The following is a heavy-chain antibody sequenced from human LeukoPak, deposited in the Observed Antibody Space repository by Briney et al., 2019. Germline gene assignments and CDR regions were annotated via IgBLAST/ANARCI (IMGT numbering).Heavy chain of an antibody. CDR2: ISGDGGST. Sequence: PGGALRLSCAASGFTFDDYAMHWVRQPPAKNLEWVSLISGDGGSTYYADSVKGRFTVSRDNSKNSLYLQMNSLRTEDTALYYCAKDISRNFVVVPAADYWGQGTLVTVSS. J-gene: IGHJ4*02. V-gene: IGHV3-43*02. CDR1: GFTFDDYA. D-gene: IGHD2-2*01. CDR3: AKDISRNFVVVPAADY.